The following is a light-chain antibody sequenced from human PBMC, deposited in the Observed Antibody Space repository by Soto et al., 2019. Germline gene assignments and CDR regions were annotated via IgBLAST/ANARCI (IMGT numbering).Light chain of an antibody. CDR1: QSVSSTY. V-gene: IGKV3-20*01. J-gene: IGKJ2*01. Sequence: EIVLTQSPGTLSLSPGERATLSCRASQSVSSTYLAWYQQKPGQAPRPLIYGASTRATGIPDRFSGSGSGTDFTLTISRLEPEDFAVYFCQQYDRSLYTFGQGTKLEIK. CDR3: QQYDRSLYT. CDR2: GAS.